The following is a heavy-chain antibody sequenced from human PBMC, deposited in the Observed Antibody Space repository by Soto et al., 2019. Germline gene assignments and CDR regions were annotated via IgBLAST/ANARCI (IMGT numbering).Heavy chain of an antibody. CDR2: ISYDGSNK. J-gene: IGHJ4*02. CDR1: GFTFSSYG. V-gene: IGHV3-30*18. CDR3: AKDSQGSGSGSYPFDY. Sequence: QVQLVESGGGVVQPGRSLRLSCAASGFTFSSYGMHWVRQAPGKGLEWVAVISYDGSNKYYADSVKGRFTISRDNSKKTLYLQMNSQRAEDTAVYYCAKDSQGSGSGSYPFDYWGQGTLVTVSS. D-gene: IGHD3-10*01.